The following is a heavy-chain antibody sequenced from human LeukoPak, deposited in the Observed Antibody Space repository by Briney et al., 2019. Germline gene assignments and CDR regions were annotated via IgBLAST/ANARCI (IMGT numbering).Heavy chain of an antibody. CDR1: GYTFTSYY. CDR3: ARDRAAYCGGDCYPDY. Sequence: GASVKVSCKASGYTFTSYYMHWVRQAPGQGLEWMGITNPSGGSTSYAQKFQGRVTMTRDTSTSTVYMELSSLRSEDTAVYYCARDRAAYCGGDCYPDYWGQGTLVTVSS. V-gene: IGHV1-46*01. J-gene: IGHJ4*02. CDR2: TNPSGGST. D-gene: IGHD2-21*02.